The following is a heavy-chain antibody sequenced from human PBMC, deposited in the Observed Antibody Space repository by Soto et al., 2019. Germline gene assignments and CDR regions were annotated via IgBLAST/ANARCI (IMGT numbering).Heavy chain of an antibody. CDR2: ISYDGSNK. CDR1: GFTFSSYA. J-gene: IGHJ3*02. D-gene: IGHD1-1*01. CDR3: ARGQVFVLSERRYASDAFDI. Sequence: QVQLVESGGGVVQPGRSLRLSCAASGFTFSSYAMHWVRQAPGKGLEWVAVISYDGSNKYYADSVKGRFTISRDNSKNTLYLQMNSLRAEDTAVYYCARGQVFVLSERRYASDAFDIWGQGTMVTVSS. V-gene: IGHV3-30-3*01.